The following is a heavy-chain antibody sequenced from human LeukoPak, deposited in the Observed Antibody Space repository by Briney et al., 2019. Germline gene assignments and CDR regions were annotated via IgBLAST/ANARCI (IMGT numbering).Heavy chain of an antibody. CDR3: SAALNGVSVFDY. CDR1: GGSVSSGGIS. D-gene: IGHD4-17*01. J-gene: IGHJ4*02. Sequence: SQTLSLTCAVSGGSVSSGGISWTWIRQSPGMGLEWIGYIFHSGSTYYNPSLKSRLTISLDTSKNQFSLKLNSVTAADTAVYFCSAALNGVSVFDYWGQGALVTVSS. CDR2: IFHSGST. V-gene: IGHV4-30-2*06.